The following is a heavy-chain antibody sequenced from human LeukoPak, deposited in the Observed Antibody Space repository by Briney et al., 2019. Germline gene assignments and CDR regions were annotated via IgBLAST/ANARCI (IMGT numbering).Heavy chain of an antibody. D-gene: IGHD3-10*01. V-gene: IGHV3-21*01. CDR1: GFTFSSYS. Sequence: PGGSLRLSCAASGFTFSSYSMNWVRQAPGKGLEWVSSISSSSSYIYYADSVKGRFTISRDNAKNSLYLQMNSLRAEDTAVYYCARGSYLHYGMDVWGQGTTVTVSS. J-gene: IGHJ6*02. CDR3: ARGSYLHYGMDV. CDR2: ISSSSSYI.